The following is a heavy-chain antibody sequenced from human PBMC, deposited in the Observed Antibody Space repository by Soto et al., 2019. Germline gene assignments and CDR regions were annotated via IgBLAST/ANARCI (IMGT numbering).Heavy chain of an antibody. CDR2: VYYSGST. V-gene: IGHV4-59*01. D-gene: IGHD6-19*01. J-gene: IGHJ5*02. CDR1: SGSISSDY. CDR3: ASYSTGDNWFDP. Sequence: ASETLSLTCTVSSGSISSDYWCWIRQPPGKGLEWIGYVYYSGSTNYNPSFKSRVTISIDTPKNQFSLKLTSVTAADTAVYYCASYSTGDNWFDPWGHGTLVT.